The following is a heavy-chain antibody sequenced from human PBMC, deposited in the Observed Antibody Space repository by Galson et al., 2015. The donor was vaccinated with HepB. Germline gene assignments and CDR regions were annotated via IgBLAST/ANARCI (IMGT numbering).Heavy chain of an antibody. CDR3: AKCSGSNWFVPHHFDS. J-gene: IGHJ4*02. CDR2: ISGNGGST. V-gene: IGHV3-23*01. CDR1: GFTFANYV. Sequence: SLRLSCAASGFTFANYVMNWVRQAPGKGLEWVSSISGNGGSTYYRGSFKGRFTISRDNSKNTVYLQMKSLRADDTAVYYCAKCSGSNWFVPHHFDSWGQGTLVTVSS. D-gene: IGHD6-13*01.